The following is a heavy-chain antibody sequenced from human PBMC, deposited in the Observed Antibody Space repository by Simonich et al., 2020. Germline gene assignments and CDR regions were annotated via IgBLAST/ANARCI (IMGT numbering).Heavy chain of an antibody. J-gene: IGHJ4*02. CDR3: ARFRGRYFDWLFDY. D-gene: IGHD3-9*01. V-gene: IGHV3-7*01. Sequence: EVQLVESGGGLVQPGGSLRLSCAASGFTFSSYWMSWVRQAPGKGLRWVAKRKKDGSEKYYVDSVKGRFTIYRDNAKNSLYLQMNSLRAEDTAVYYCARFRGRYFDWLFDYWGQGTLVTVSS. CDR2: RKKDGSEK. CDR1: GFTFSSYW.